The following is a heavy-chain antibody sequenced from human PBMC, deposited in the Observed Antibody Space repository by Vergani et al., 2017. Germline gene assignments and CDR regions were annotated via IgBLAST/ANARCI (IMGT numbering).Heavy chain of an antibody. CDR2: ISSSSSTI. V-gene: IGHV3-48*01. CDR1: GLTFSSYS. J-gene: IGHJ6*02. CDR3: ARDRREPSYYYYGMDV. Sequence: EVQLVESGGGLVQPGGSLRLSCAASGLTFSSYSMNWVRQAPGKGLDWVSYISSSSSTIYYSDSVKGRFTISRDNAKNSLYLQMNSLRAEDTAVYYCARDRREPSYYYYGMDVWGQGTTVTVSS. D-gene: IGHD1-26*01.